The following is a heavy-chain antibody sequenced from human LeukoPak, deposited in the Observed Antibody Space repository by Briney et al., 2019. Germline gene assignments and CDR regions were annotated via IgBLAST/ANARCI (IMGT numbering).Heavy chain of an antibody. CDR2: INPNSGGT. CDR1: GYTFTAYY. CDR3: ARGYWGYDS. J-gene: IGHJ4*02. Sequence: ASVKVSCKASGYTFTAYYMRWVRQAPGQGLEWMGWINPNSGGTNYAQKFQGWVTMTRDTSISTAYMELTRLKSDDTAVYYCARGYWGYDSWGQGTLVTVSS. V-gene: IGHV1-2*04. D-gene: IGHD7-27*01.